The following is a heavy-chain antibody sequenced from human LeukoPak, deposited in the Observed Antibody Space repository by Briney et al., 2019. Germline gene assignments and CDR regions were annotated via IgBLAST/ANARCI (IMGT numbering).Heavy chain of an antibody. CDR3: ARELVTATFDY. J-gene: IGHJ4*02. Sequence: SETLSLTCTVSGDSIYNSDYYWGWIRQPPGKGLEWIGSIYHSGSTYYNPSLKSRVTISVDTSKNQFSLKLSSVTAADTAVYYCARELVTATFDYWGQGTLVTVSS. D-gene: IGHD4-23*01. CDR2: IYHSGST. CDR1: GDSIYNSDYY. V-gene: IGHV4-38-2*02.